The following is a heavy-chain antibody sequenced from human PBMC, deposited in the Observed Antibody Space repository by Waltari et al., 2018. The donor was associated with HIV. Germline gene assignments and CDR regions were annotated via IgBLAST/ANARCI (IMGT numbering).Heavy chain of an antibody. V-gene: IGHV3-48*01. D-gene: IGHD2-15*01. CDR3: ARVGAAYFDY. Sequence: EVQLVESGGGLVQPGGSLRLSCAASGFTFSSYRMNWVRQAPGKGLEWVSYISSSSSTIYYADSVKGRFTISRDNAKNSLYLQMNSLRAEDTAVYYCARVGAAYFDYWGQGTLVNVSS. CDR2: ISSSSSTI. CDR1: GFTFSSYR. J-gene: IGHJ4*02.